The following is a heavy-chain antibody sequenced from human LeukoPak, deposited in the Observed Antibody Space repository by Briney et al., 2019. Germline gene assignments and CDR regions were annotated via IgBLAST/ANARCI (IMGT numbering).Heavy chain of an antibody. CDR3: ARLRLPPGGWELRYFDY. V-gene: IGHV3-7*01. CDR1: GFTFSSHW. CDR2: IKQDGSEK. Sequence: PGGSLRLSCAASGFTFSSHWMSWVRQAPGKGLEWVANIKQDGSEKYYVGSVKGRFTISRDNAKNSLYLQMNSLRAEDTAVYYCARLRLPPGGWELRYFDYWGQGTLVTVSS. J-gene: IGHJ4*02. D-gene: IGHD1-26*01.